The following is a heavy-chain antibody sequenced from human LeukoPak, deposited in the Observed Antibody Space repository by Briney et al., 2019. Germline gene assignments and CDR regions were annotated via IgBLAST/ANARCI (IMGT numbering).Heavy chain of an antibody. CDR2: FYYSGIS. CDR1: GASIISHY. CDR3: ARAAGDASGYYSDY. Sequence: SETLSLTCTVSGASIISHYWGWIRQPPGKGLEWIGYFYYSGISNYNPFLKSRVTMAVDTSKGQFSLNLTSVTAADTAFYYCARAAGDASGYYSDYWGQGTLVTVSS. V-gene: IGHV4-59*11. J-gene: IGHJ4*02. D-gene: IGHD3-22*01.